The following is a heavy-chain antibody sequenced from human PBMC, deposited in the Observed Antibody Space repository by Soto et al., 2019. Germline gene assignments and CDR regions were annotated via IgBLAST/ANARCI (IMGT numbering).Heavy chain of an antibody. CDR3: ARVEKVATIVGDIDY. Sequence: QVQLQESGPGLVKPSQTLSLTCTVSGGSISSGGYYWSWIRQHPGKGLEWIGYIYYSGSTYYNPSHKSRVTISVDTSKNQFSLKLSSGTAADTAVYYCARVEKVATIVGDIDYWGQGTLVTVSS. CDR1: GGSISSGGYY. V-gene: IGHV4-31*03. D-gene: IGHD5-12*01. J-gene: IGHJ4*02. CDR2: IYYSGST.